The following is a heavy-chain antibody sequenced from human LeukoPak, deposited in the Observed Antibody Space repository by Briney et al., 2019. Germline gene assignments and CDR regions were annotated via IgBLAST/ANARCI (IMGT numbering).Heavy chain of an antibody. CDR2: FDPEDGET. Sequence: ASVKVSCKVSGYTLTEFSMHWVRQAPGKGLEWMGGFDPEDGETIYAQKFQGRVTMTEDTSTDTAYMELSSLRSEDTAVYYCATDCGSTSCYGGFDPWGQGTLVTVSS. CDR1: GYTLTEFS. CDR3: ATDCGSTSCYGGFDP. J-gene: IGHJ5*02. V-gene: IGHV1-24*01. D-gene: IGHD2-2*01.